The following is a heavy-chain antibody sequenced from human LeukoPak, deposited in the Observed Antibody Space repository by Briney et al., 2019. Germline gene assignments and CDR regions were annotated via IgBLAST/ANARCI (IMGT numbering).Heavy chain of an antibody. J-gene: IGHJ4*02. D-gene: IGHD1-14*01. Sequence: PGGSLRLSCAASGFTFSNYAMDWVRQAPGKGLEWVSSISPGGGSTYYADSVKGRFTISRDNSKNTLNLQMNSLRAEDTALYFCAKDRNLGSFDSWGQGTLVTVSS. V-gene: IGHV3-23*01. CDR2: ISPGGGST. CDR3: AKDRNLGSFDS. CDR1: GFTFSNYA.